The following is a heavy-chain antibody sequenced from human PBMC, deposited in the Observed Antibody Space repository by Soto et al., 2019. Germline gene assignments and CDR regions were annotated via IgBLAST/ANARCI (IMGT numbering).Heavy chain of an antibody. J-gene: IGHJ4*02. CDR1: GFTFSSYG. Sequence: PGGSLRLSCAASGFTFSSYGMHWVRQAPGKGLEWVAVISYDGSNKYYADSVKGRFTISRDNSKNTLYLQMNSLRAEDTAVYYCAKDYYGGNYYFDYWGQGTLVTVSS. CDR2: ISYDGSNK. D-gene: IGHD2-21*01. CDR3: AKDYYGGNYYFDY. V-gene: IGHV3-30*18.